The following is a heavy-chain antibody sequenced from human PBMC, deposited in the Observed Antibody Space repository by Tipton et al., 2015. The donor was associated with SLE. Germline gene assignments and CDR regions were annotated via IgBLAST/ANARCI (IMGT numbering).Heavy chain of an antibody. Sequence: SLRLSCAASGFTFSTYWMHWFRQGPGKGLVWVSRINADGSATSYADSVKGRFTISRDNAENTLYLQMNSLRVEDTAVYFCARDHTRVVWDASPFDYWGQGTLVTVS. CDR2: INADGSAT. J-gene: IGHJ4*02. CDR3: ARDHTRVVWDASPFDY. D-gene: IGHD4-23*01. CDR1: GFTFSTYW. V-gene: IGHV3-74*01.